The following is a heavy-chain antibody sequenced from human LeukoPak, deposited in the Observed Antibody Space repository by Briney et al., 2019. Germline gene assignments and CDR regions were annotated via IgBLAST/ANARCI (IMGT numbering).Heavy chain of an antibody. D-gene: IGHD3-22*01. V-gene: IGHV3-23*01. Sequence: PGGSLRLSCAASGFTFSSYAMSWVRQAPGKGLEWVSAISGSGGSTYYADSVKGRFTISRDNAKNSLYLQMNSLRAEDTAVYYCARDRDNYYDSSGYLDYWGQGTLVTVSS. J-gene: IGHJ4*02. CDR2: ISGSGGST. CDR1: GFTFSSYA. CDR3: ARDRDNYYDSSGYLDY.